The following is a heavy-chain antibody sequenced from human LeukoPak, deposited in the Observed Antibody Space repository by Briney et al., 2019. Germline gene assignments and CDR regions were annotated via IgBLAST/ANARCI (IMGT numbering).Heavy chain of an antibody. CDR2: ISSSGSTI. CDR1: GFTFSSYG. D-gene: IGHD3-22*01. Sequence: GGSLRLSCAASGFTFSSYGMNWVRQAPGKGLEWVSYISSSGSTIYYADSVKGRFTICRDNAKNSLYLQMNSLRAEDTAVYYCARDSGYYDSYMDVWGKGTTVTISS. J-gene: IGHJ6*03. CDR3: ARDSGYYDSYMDV. V-gene: IGHV3-48*04.